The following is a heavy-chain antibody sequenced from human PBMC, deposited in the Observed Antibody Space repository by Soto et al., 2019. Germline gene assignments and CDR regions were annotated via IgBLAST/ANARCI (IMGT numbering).Heavy chain of an antibody. CDR2: IYYSGST. V-gene: IGHV4-39*01. J-gene: IGHJ5*02. Sequence: PSETLSLTCTVSGGSISSSSYYWGWIRQPPGKGLEWIGSIYYSGSTYYSPSLKSRVTISVDTSKNQLSLKLSSVTAADTAVYYCASRRYSSSPFDPWGQGTLVTVS. D-gene: IGHD6-13*01. CDR1: GGSISSSSYY. CDR3: ASRRYSSSPFDP.